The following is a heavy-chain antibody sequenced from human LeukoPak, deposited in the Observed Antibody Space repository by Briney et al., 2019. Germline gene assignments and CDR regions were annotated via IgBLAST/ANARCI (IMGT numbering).Heavy chain of an antibody. CDR2: INHSRST. Sequence: PSETLSLTCAVYGGSFSPYYWSWIRQSPDKGLEWIGEINHSRSTNYNPSLKSRVTISVDTSKNQFSLKLSSVTAADTAVYYCARHALGWELSNNWLDPWGQGTLVTVSS. J-gene: IGHJ5*02. CDR1: GGSFSPYY. CDR3: ARHALGWELSNNWLDP. V-gene: IGHV4-34*01. D-gene: IGHD3-16*02.